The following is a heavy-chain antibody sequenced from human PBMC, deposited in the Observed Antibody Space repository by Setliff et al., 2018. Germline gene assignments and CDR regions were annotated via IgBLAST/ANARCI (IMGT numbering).Heavy chain of an antibody. CDR3: ARGYGHSSGWYRVYFDY. CDR1: GGSFSGYY. Sequence: KPSETLSLTCAVYGGSFSGYYWSWIRQPPGKGLEWIGEINHSGSTNYNPSLKSRVTISVDTSKNQFSLKLSSVTAADTAVYYCARGYGHSSGWYRVYFDYWGQGTLGTVS. D-gene: IGHD6-19*01. V-gene: IGHV4-34*01. J-gene: IGHJ4*02. CDR2: INHSGST.